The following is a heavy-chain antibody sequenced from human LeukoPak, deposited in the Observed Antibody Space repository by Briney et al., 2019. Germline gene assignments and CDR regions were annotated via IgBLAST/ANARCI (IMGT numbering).Heavy chain of an antibody. Sequence: PGGSLRLSCTASGFTFGDYAVSWFRQAPGEGLVWVSRINSDGSITTYADSVEGRFTISRDNAKNTLYLQMNSLRVEDTAVYYCARVTASWHPYIDYWGQGTLVTVSS. V-gene: IGHV3-74*01. CDR3: ARVTASWHPYIDY. CDR2: INSDGSIT. J-gene: IGHJ4*02. CDR1: GFTFGDYA. D-gene: IGHD2-2*01.